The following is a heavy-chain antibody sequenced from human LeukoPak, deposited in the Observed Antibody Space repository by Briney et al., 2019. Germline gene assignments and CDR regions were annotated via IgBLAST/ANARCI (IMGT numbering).Heavy chain of an antibody. CDR3: ARDGSGSYYNVLRAFDI. Sequence: PGGSLRLSCAASGFTFSSYGMHWVRQAPGKGQEWVAVIWYDGSNKYYADSVKGRFTISRDNSKNTLYLQMNSLRAEDTAVYYCARDGSGSYYNVLRAFDIWGQGTMVTVSS. D-gene: IGHD3-10*01. J-gene: IGHJ3*02. V-gene: IGHV3-33*01. CDR1: GFTFSSYG. CDR2: IWYDGSNK.